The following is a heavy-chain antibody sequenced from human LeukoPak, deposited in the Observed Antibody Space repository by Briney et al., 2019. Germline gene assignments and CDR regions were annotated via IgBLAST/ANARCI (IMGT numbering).Heavy chain of an antibody. CDR3: ATHNYDILTGYPSFDY. J-gene: IGHJ4*02. V-gene: IGHV3-23*01. D-gene: IGHD3-9*01. Sequence: GGSLRLSCAASGFTFSSYAMSWVRQAPGKGLEWVSAISGSGGSTYYADSVKGRFTISRDNAKNSLYLQMNSLRAEDTAVYYCATHNYDILTGYPSFDYWGQGTLVTVSS. CDR1: GFTFSSYA. CDR2: ISGSGGST.